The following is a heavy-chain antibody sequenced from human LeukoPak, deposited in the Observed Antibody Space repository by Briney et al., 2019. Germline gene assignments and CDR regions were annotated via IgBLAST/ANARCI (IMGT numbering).Heavy chain of an antibody. J-gene: IGHJ4*02. CDR1: GGSFSDHY. Sequence: SETLSLTRAVYGGSFSDHYWGWIRQPPGKGLEWIGDINHSGSTDYNPSLKSRVTMSVDTSKNQFSLKLSSVTAADTAVYYCAKTPTALVRGGYYFDNWGQGTLVTVSS. V-gene: IGHV4-34*01. CDR2: INHSGST. D-gene: IGHD6-6*01. CDR3: AKTPTALVRGGYYFDN.